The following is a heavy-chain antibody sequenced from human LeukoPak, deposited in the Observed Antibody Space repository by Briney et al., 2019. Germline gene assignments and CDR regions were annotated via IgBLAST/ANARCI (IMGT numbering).Heavy chain of an antibody. Sequence: PGGSLRLSCAAPGFTFSMYWMSWVRQAPGKGLEWVANIKQDGSEKFYVGSVKGRFTISRDDAKNSLYLQMNSLRAEDTAVYYCARDPSYDILTGYKYAFDVWGQGTMVTVSS. CDR3: ARDPSYDILTGYKYAFDV. D-gene: IGHD3-9*01. V-gene: IGHV3-7*01. J-gene: IGHJ3*01. CDR2: IKQDGSEK. CDR1: GFTFSMYW.